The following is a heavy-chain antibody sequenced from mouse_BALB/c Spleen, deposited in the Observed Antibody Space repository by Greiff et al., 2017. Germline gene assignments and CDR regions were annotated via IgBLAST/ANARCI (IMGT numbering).Heavy chain of an antibody. CDR1: GFTFSSFG. D-gene: IGHD3-3*01. V-gene: IGHV5-17*02. CDR2: ISSGSSTI. CDR3: ARLGSDYFDY. Sequence: DVMLVESGGGLVKPGGSLKLSCAASGFTFSSFGMHWVRQAPEKGLEWVAYISSGSSTIYYADTVKGRFTISRDNPKNTLFLQMTSLRSEDTAMYYCARLGSDYFDYWGQGTTLTVSS. J-gene: IGHJ2*01.